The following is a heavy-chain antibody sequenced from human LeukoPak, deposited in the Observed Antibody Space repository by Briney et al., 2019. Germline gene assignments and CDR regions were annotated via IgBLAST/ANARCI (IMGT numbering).Heavy chain of an antibody. Sequence: PSETLSLTCTVSGGSISYYYWTWIRQSPGKGLEWIGQIYYTGSTYYNPSLGRRVTVSLDTSRIQFSLILTSETAADTAVYYCARGGTYNDILSFDPWGQGTLVTVSS. CDR1: GGSISYYY. D-gene: IGHD3-9*01. CDR3: ARGGTYNDILSFDP. V-gene: IGHV4-59*01. J-gene: IGHJ5*02. CDR2: IYYTGST.